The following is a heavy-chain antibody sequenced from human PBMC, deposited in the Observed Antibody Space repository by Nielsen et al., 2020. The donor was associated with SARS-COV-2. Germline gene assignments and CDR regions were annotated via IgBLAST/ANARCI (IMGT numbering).Heavy chain of an antibody. CDR2: IYPGDSYT. CDR3: ARHLYYGSSS. Sequence: GESLKISCKGSGFSFTRFWIGWVRQMPGKGLEWMGIIYPGDSYTNYSPSFQGHVTISADKSISTAYLQWSSLKASDTAMYYCARHLYYGSSSWGQGTLVTVSS. J-gene: IGHJ5*02. CDR1: GFSFTRFW. D-gene: IGHD3-10*01. V-gene: IGHV5-51*01.